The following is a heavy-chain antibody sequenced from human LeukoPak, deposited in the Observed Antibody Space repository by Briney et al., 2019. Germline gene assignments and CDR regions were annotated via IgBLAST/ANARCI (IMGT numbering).Heavy chain of an antibody. J-gene: IGHJ4*02. D-gene: IGHD3-10*01. Sequence: ASVKVSCKASGYTFTGCYTHWVRQAPGQGLELMGRTNTNSGGTNYAQRFQGRVTITRDTSISTAYMELSRLRSDDTAVYYCARAPIYGSGSSTVDYWGQGTLVIVSS. CDR2: TNTNSGGT. CDR3: ARAPIYGSGSSTVDY. CDR1: GYTFTGCY. V-gene: IGHV1-2*06.